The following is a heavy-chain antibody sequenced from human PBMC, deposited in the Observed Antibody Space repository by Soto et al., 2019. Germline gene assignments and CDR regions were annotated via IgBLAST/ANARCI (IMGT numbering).Heavy chain of an antibody. CDR2: ISSSGSPI. D-gene: IGHD2-15*01. CDR3: ARDRWPIDY. Sequence: GGSLRLSCAASGFPFSAYYMSWIRQAPGKGLEWVSYISSSGSPIYYADSVKGRFTISRDNAKKSLYLQMNSLRAEDTAVYYCARDRWPIDYWGLGTLVTVSS. J-gene: IGHJ4*02. V-gene: IGHV3-11*01. CDR1: GFPFSAYY.